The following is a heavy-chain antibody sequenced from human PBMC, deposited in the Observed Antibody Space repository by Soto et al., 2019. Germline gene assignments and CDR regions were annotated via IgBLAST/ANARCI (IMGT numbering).Heavy chain of an antibody. CDR2: IYYSGTT. D-gene: IGHD3-10*01. J-gene: IGHJ5*02. CDR1: GGSISGVGYF. Sequence: QVQLQESGPGLVEPSQTLSLTCTVSGGSISGVGYFWSWIRQHPGMGLQWIGYIYYSGTTYYNPSFKTRLNISVATSRNKFSMQLTSVTAADTAVYYCAKAWTAEAGSSDWFALWGQGTVVTVSS. CDR3: AKAWTAEAGSSDWFAL. V-gene: IGHV4-31*03.